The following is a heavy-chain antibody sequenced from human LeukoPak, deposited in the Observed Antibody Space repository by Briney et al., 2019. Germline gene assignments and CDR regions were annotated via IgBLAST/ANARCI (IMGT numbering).Heavy chain of an antibody. V-gene: IGHV4-34*01. CDR1: GGSFSGYY. CDR3: ARDGSSGWIDY. J-gene: IGHJ4*02. Sequence: SETLSLTCAVYGGSFSGYYWSWIRQPPGKGLEWIGEINHSGSTNYNPSLKSRVTISVDTSKNQFSLKLSSVTAADTAVYYCARDGSSGWIDYWGQGTLVTVSS. D-gene: IGHD6-19*01. CDR2: INHSGST.